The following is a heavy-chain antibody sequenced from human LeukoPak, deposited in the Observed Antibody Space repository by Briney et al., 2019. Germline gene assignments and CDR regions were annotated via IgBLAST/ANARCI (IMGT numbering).Heavy chain of an antibody. V-gene: IGHV4-4*07. CDR1: GGSISSYY. J-gene: IGHJ5*02. Sequence: PSETLSLTCTVSGGSISSYYWSWIRQPAGKGLEWIGRIYTSGSTNYNPSLKSRVTMSVDTSKNQFSLKLSSVTAADTAVYYCARGARGRIAAAGTINWFDPWGQGTLVTVSS. D-gene: IGHD6-13*01. CDR2: IYTSGST. CDR3: ARGARGRIAAAGTINWFDP.